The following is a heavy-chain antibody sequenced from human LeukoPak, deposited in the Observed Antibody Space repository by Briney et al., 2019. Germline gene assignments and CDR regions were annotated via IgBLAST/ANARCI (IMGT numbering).Heavy chain of an antibody. CDR1: GFTFSSYA. D-gene: IGHD3-22*01. CDR3: ARGRGRVVVITYYCDY. Sequence: GRFLRLSCAASGFTFSSYAMHWVRQAPGKGLEWVAVISYDGSNKYYADSVKGRFTISRDNSKNTLYLQMNSLRAEDTAVYYCARGRGRVVVITYYCDYWGQGTLVTVSS. V-gene: IGHV3-30-3*01. J-gene: IGHJ4*02. CDR2: ISYDGSNK.